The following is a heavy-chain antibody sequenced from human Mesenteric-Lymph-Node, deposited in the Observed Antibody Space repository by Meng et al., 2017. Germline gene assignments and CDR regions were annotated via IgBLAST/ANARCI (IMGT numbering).Heavy chain of an antibody. CDR1: GYTFTSYD. CDR2: IIPILGIA. Sequence: SVKVSCKASGYTFTSYDISWVRQAPGQGLEWMGRIIPILGIANYAQKFQGRVTITADKSTSTAYMELSSLRSEDTAVYYCAKDFAWALDYWGQGTLVTVSS. J-gene: IGHJ4*02. V-gene: IGHV1-69*04. CDR3: AKDFAWALDY. D-gene: IGHD7-27*01.